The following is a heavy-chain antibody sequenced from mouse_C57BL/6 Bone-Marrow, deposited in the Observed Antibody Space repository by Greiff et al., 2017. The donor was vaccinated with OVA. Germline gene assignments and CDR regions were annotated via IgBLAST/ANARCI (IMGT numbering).Heavy chain of an antibody. CDR1: GYTFTSYW. J-gene: IGHJ3*01. CDR2: IYPGSGST. Sequence: QVQLQQPGAELVKPGASVKMSCKASGYTFTSYWITWVKQRPGQGLEWIGDIYPGSGSTNYNEKFKSKATLTVDTSSSTAYMQLSSLTSEDSAVYYCARERDTCLLPFAYWGQGTLVTVSA. V-gene: IGHV1-55*01. D-gene: IGHD2-3*01. CDR3: ARERDTCLLPFAY.